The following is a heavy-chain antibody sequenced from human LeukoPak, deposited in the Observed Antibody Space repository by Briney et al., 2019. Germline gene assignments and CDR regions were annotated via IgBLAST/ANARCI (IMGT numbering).Heavy chain of an antibody. CDR1: GFTFSSYE. V-gene: IGHV3-48*03. CDR2: ISSSGSTI. D-gene: IGHD3-22*01. Sequence: PGGSLRLSCAASGFTFSSYEMNWVRQAPGKGLEWVSYISSSGSTIYCADSVKGRFTISRDNAKNSLYLQMNSLRAEDTAVYYCAREAIYYDSSGYYYDLDYWGQGTLVTVSS. CDR3: AREAIYYDSSGYYYDLDY. J-gene: IGHJ4*02.